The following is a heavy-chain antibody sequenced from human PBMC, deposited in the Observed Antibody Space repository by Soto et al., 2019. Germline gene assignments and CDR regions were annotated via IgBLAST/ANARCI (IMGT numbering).Heavy chain of an antibody. D-gene: IGHD1-20*01. V-gene: IGHV3-30*03. J-gene: IGHJ4*02. CDR1: GFTFSDYG. CDR3: TFGDNSFDY. CDR2: ISYDGNNR. Sequence: QVQLVESGGGVVQPGRSLRVSCAASGFTFSDYGIYWVRQAPGKGLEWVALISYDGNNREYGHSVKGRFTISRDNSKNTLYLQMNSLRVEDTAVYYCTFGDNSFDYWGQGTLVTVSS.